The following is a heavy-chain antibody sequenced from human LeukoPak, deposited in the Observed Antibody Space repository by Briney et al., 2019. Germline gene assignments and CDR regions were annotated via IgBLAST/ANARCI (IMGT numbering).Heavy chain of an antibody. D-gene: IGHD2-2*01. CDR3: ATRIVPAATPDY. CDR1: GFTFSSYS. CDR2: ISSSSIYI. J-gene: IGHJ4*02. Sequence: PGGSLRLSCAASGFTFSSYSMNWVRQAPGKGLEWVSSISSSSIYIYYADSVKGRFSVSRDNAKNSLYLQMNSLRAEDTAVYYCATRIVPAATPDYWGQGTLVTVSS. V-gene: IGHV3-21*01.